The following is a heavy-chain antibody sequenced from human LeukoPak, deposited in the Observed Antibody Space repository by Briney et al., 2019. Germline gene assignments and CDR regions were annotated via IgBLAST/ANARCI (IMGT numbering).Heavy chain of an antibody. CDR1: RFSLRRYS. CDR3: ARRFERITIFGVVIIGAFDI. Sequence: GVSLPLPCPASRFSLRRYSMIWVRQAPPKALEGVSYISSSISTIYYADSLKGRFTIPRDNAKNSLYLQMNSLTAEDTAVYYCARRFERITIFGVVIIGAFDIWGQGTMVTVSS. CDR2: ISSSISTI. V-gene: IGHV3-48*01. J-gene: IGHJ3*02. D-gene: IGHD3-3*01.